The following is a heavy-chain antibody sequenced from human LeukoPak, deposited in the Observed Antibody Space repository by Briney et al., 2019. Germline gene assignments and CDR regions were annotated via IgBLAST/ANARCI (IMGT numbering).Heavy chain of an antibody. V-gene: IGHV4-4*07. D-gene: IGHD6-19*01. CDR3: ARDQNNSGWPDY. CDR2: IYTTGSI. CDR1: GGSISSHY. J-gene: IGHJ4*02. Sequence: NPSETLSLTCTVSGGSISSHYWSWIRQPAGKGLELIGRIYTTGSISYNPSLKSRVTMSVDTSKNQFSLKLSSVTAADTAVYYCARDQNNSGWPDYWGQGTLVTVSS.